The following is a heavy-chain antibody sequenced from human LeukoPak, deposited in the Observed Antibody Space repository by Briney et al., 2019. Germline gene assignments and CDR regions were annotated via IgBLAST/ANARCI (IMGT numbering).Heavy chain of an antibody. V-gene: IGHV4-59*08. Sequence: PSETLSLTCTVSGVSISSYYWSWIRQPPGKGLEWIGYIYYSGSTNYNPSLKSRVTISVDTSKNQFSLKLSSVTAADTAVYYRARRPGQQHYFDYWGQGTLVTVSS. D-gene: IGHD6-13*01. CDR2: IYYSGST. J-gene: IGHJ4*02. CDR1: GVSISSYY. CDR3: ARRPGQQHYFDY.